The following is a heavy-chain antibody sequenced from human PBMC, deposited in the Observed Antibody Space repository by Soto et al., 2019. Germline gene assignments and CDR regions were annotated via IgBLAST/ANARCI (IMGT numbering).Heavy chain of an antibody. J-gene: IGHJ6*03. CDR1: GGTFSSYA. Sequence: ASVKVSCNASGGTFSSYAISCVRHAPGQGLEWMGGIFPIFGTANYAQKFQGRVTITADECTSTAYIELSSLRSEDTAVYYCARRNSQYSSSSYYYYYMDVWGKGTTGTVSS. CDR2: IFPIFGTA. D-gene: IGHD6-6*01. V-gene: IGHV1-69*13. CDR3: ARRNSQYSSSSYYYYYMDV.